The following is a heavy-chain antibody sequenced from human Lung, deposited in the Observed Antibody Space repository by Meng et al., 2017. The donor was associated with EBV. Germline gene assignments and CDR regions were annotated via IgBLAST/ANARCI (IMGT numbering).Heavy chain of an antibody. Sequence: QVHLVQSGAEVQKPGASVKVACKASGYTFASFGVNWVRQAPGQGLEWMGWISAYNANTNYAQNLQGRVTMTTDTSTSTAYMDLRSLRFDDTAVYYCARGGPWGELELPDWGQGTLVTVSS. J-gene: IGHJ4*02. CDR2: ISAYNANT. V-gene: IGHV1-18*01. CDR3: ARGGPWGELELPD. D-gene: IGHD1-7*01. CDR1: GYTFASFG.